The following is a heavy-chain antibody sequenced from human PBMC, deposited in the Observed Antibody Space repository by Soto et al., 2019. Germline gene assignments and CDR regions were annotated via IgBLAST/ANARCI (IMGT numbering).Heavy chain of an antibody. Sequence: ASVKVSCKASGYTFTSYGISWVRQAPGQGLEWMGWISAYNGNTNYAQKLQGRVTMTTDTSTSTAYMELRSLRSDDTAVYYCARAGSLIAAAGSDAFDIWGQGTMVTVSS. V-gene: IGHV1-18*01. CDR1: GYTFTSYG. CDR2: ISAYNGNT. CDR3: ARAGSLIAAAGSDAFDI. D-gene: IGHD6-13*01. J-gene: IGHJ3*02.